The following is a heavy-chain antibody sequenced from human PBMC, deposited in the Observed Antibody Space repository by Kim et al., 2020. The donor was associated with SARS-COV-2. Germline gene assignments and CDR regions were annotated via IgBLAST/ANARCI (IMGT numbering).Heavy chain of an antibody. CDR3: ARGVIGITVILFVKPYYY. D-gene: IGHD3-22*01. J-gene: IGHJ6*01. CDR2: INHSGST. V-gene: IGHV4-34*01. Sequence: SETLSLTCAVYGGSFSGYYWSWIRQPPGKGLEWIGEINHSGSTNYNPSLKSRVTISVDTSKNQFSLKLSSVTAADTAVFYCARGVIGITVILFVKPYYY. CDR1: GGSFSGYY.